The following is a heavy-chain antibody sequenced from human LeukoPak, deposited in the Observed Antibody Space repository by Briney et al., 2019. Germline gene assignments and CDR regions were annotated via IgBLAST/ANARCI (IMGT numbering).Heavy chain of an antibody. CDR2: ISGSGGST. J-gene: IGHJ6*03. D-gene: IGHD6-13*01. Sequence: GGSLRLSCAASGFTFSSYAMSWVRQAPGKGLEWVSAISGSGGSTYYADSVKGRFTISRDNSKNTLYLQMNSLRAEDTAVYYCAKDGYSSSWYRSENYYYYYYMDVWGKGTTVTVSS. V-gene: IGHV3-23*01. CDR1: GFTFSSYA. CDR3: AKDGYSSSWYRSENYYYYYYMDV.